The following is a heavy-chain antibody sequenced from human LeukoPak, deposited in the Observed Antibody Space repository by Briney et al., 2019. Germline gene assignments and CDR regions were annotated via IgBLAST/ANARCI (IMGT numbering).Heavy chain of an antibody. D-gene: IGHD1-26*01. Sequence: GSLRLSCAASGFTFSSCSMSWVRQAPGKGLEWVSYISSSSSTIYYADSVKGRFTISRDNAKNSLYLQMNSLRVEGTAVYYCARDGTSTPPYYYYYMDVWGKGTTVTVSS. CDR3: ARDGTSTPPYYYYYMDV. CDR2: ISSSSSTI. V-gene: IGHV3-48*04. J-gene: IGHJ6*03. CDR1: GFTFSSCS.